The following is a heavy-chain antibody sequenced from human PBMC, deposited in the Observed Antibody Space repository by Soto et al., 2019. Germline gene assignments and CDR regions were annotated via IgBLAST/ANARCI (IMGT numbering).Heavy chain of an antibody. CDR3: ARSSGGNFGIIIEGSNWFDP. D-gene: IGHD3-3*01. Sequence: ASVKVSCKASGYTLTNYAMQWVRQAPGQRLEWMGVINPHGGSTKYAQKFQGRVTMTRDTSRSTVYMELRSLRSDDTAIYYCARSSGGNFGIIIEGSNWFDPWGQGTLVTVS. V-gene: IGHV1-46*01. CDR1: GYTLTNYA. CDR2: INPHGGST. J-gene: IGHJ5*02.